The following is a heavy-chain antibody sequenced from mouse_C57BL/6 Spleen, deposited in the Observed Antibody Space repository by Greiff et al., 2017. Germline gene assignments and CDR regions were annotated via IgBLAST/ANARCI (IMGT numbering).Heavy chain of an antibody. CDR1: GYTFTGYW. V-gene: IGHV1-9*01. Sequence: VQGVESGAELMKPGASVKLSCKATGYTFTGYWIEWVKQRPGHGLEWIGEILPGSGSTNYNEKFKGKATFTADTSSNTAYMQLSSLTTEDSAIYYCARSPYDGYYVNYAMDYWGQGTSVTVSS. CDR3: ARSPYDGYYVNYAMDY. D-gene: IGHD2-3*01. J-gene: IGHJ4*01. CDR2: ILPGSGST.